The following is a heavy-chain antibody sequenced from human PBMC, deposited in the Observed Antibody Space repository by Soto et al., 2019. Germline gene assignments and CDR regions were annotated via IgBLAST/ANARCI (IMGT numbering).Heavy chain of an antibody. CDR1: GGSISSYY. CDR3: ARPAGGYIALVPADYYSGTDV. J-gene: IGHJ6*02. V-gene: IGHV4-59*01. CDR2: IYYSGST. Sequence: PSETLSLTCTVSGGSISSYYWSWIRRPPGKGLEWIGYIYYSGSTDYNPSLKSRVTISVDTSKNQFSLKLSSVTAADTAVYYCARPAGGYIALVPADYYSGTDVWGQGTTVTVS. D-gene: IGHD2-2*01.